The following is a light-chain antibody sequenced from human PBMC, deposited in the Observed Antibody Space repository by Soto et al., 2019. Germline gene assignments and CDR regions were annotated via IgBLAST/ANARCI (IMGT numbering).Light chain of an antibody. V-gene: IGLV2-23*01. Sequence: QSALTQPASVSGSPGQSITISCTGTSSDVGIYNLVSWYQQHPGKAPKLMIYEDSKRPSGVSNRFSGSKSGNTASLTISGLQAEDEADYYCCSYAGSYIYVFXTGTKV. J-gene: IGLJ1*01. CDR1: SSDVGIYNL. CDR2: EDS. CDR3: CSYAGSYIYV.